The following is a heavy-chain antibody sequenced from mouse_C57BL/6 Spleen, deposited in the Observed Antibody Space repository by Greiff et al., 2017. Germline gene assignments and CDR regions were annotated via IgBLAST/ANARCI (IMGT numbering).Heavy chain of an antibody. CDR3: ARDRDYGGYFDY. CDR2: ISDGGSYT. V-gene: IGHV5-4*01. CDR1: GFTFSSYA. J-gene: IGHJ2*01. Sequence: EVQRVKSGGGLVKPGGSLKLSCAASGFTFSSYAMSWVRQTPEKRLEWVATISDGGSYTYYPDNVKGRFTISRDNAKNNLYLQMSHLKSEDTAMYYCARDRDYGGYFDYWGQGTTLTVSS. D-gene: IGHD1-1*01.